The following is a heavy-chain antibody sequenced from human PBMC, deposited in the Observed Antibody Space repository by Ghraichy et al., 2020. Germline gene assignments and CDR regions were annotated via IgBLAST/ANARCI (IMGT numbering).Heavy chain of an antibody. CDR1: GFTFSSYA. J-gene: IGHJ4*02. V-gene: IGHV3-23*01. Sequence: LSLTCAASGFTFSSYAMSWVRQAPGKGLEWVSAISGSGGSTHYANSVKGRFTISRDNSKNTLYLQMNSLRAVDTAVYYCAKDPRSDCYPLLFDYWGQGTLVTVSS. CDR2: ISGSGGST. D-gene: IGHD2-21*02. CDR3: AKDPRSDCYPLLFDY.